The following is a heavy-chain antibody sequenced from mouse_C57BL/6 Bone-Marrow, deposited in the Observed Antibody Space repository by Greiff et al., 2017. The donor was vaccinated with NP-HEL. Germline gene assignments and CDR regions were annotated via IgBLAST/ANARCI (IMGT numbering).Heavy chain of an antibody. V-gene: IGHV1-69*01. CDR3: AREGGFLYFDY. CDR2: IDPSGSYT. Sequence: VQLQQPGAELVMPGASVKLSCKASGYTFTSYWMHWVKQRPGQGLEWIGEIDPSGSYTNYNQKFKGKSTLTVDKSSSTAYMQLSSLTSEDSAVYYCAREGGFLYFDYWGQGTTLTVSS. J-gene: IGHJ2*01. CDR1: GYTFTSYW.